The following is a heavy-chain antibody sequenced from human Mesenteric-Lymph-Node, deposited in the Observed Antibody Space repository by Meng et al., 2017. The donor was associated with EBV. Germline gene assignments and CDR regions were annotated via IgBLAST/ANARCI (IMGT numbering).Heavy chain of an antibody. CDR2: ISPYNGHT. J-gene: IGHJ4*02. Sequence: VPLVEFGPEVKRPGASGKVSCQASCYTFTDYGFTWVRQAPGQGLEWMGWISPYNGHTNYPQKFQDRVTMTTDISTSTAYMELRSLRSDDTAVYYCARDGLRFFHSGTYAGGYWGQGTLVTVSS. CDR1: CYTFTDYG. V-gene: IGHV1-18*01. CDR3: ARDGLRFFHSGTYAGGY. D-gene: IGHD3-10*01.